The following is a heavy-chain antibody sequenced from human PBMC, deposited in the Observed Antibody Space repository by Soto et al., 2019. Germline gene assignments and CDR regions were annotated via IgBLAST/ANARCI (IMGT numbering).Heavy chain of an antibody. J-gene: IGHJ6*02. D-gene: IGHD3-22*01. V-gene: IGHV4-30-4*01. CDR2: IYYSGRT. CDR3: ARAWLYYYDSSGYYPHLGYYGMDV. Sequence: SETLSLTCTVSGVSISSGDYYWSWIRQPPGKGLEWIGYIYYSGRTYYNPSLKSRVTISVDTSKNQFSLKLSSVTAADTAVYYCARAWLYYYDSSGYYPHLGYYGMDVWGQGTTVTVSS. CDR1: GVSISSGDYY.